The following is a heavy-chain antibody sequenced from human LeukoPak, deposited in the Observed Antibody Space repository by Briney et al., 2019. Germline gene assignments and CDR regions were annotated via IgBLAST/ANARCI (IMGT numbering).Heavy chain of an antibody. Sequence: GGPLRLSCAASGFTFSSYGMNWVRQAPGKGLEWVSSISSGSTYTYYADSVKGRFTISRDNAKNSLYLQMNSLTAEDTAVYYCASSHYDSGSLLLFIYWGQGTLVTVSS. CDR2: ISSGSTYT. CDR1: GFTFSSYG. J-gene: IGHJ4*02. D-gene: IGHD3-10*01. CDR3: ASSHYDSGSLLLFIY. V-gene: IGHV3-21*01.